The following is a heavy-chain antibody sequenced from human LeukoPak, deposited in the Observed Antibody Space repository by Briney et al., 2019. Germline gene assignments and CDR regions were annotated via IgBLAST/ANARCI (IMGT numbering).Heavy chain of an antibody. D-gene: IGHD1-7*01. Sequence: GGSLRLSCATSGSTFSNAWMSWVRQAPGKGLEWVGRIKSATDGGPRDYAAPVKGRFTISRDDSKNTVYLQMNSLKAEDTAVYYCTTGPQGPGTTMWGQGTLVTVYS. J-gene: IGHJ4*02. CDR1: GSTFSNAW. V-gene: IGHV3-15*01. CDR2: IKSATDGGPR. CDR3: TTGPQGPGTTM.